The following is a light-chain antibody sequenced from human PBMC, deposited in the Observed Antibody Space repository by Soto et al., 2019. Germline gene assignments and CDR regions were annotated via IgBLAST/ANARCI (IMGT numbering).Light chain of an antibody. V-gene: IGKV3D-20*02. CDR1: QSVDTNY. CDR2: GAS. J-gene: IGKJ1*01. CDR3: QQCYNWPQWT. Sequence: EIVLTQSPGTLSLAPGERATLSCRASQSVDTNYLAWYQQKPGQAPRLLIYGASSRATGIPDRFRGSGSGTDFTLTITRLEPEDFAVYYCQQCYNWPQWTFXQGTKVDIK.